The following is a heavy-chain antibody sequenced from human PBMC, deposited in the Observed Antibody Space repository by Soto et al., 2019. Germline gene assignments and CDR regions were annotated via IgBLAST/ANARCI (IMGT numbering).Heavy chain of an antibody. J-gene: IGHJ6*02. CDR1: GFTFSNAW. D-gene: IGHD3-9*01. Sequence: GGSLRLSCAASGFTFSNAWMNWVRQAPGKGLEWVGRIKSKTDGGTTDYAEPVKGRFTISRDDSKNTLYLQMNSLKTEDSFVYYCTTYYDILTGYYNVGYYYYGMDVWGQGTTVTVSS. V-gene: IGHV3-15*07. CDR3: TTYYDILTGYYNVGYYYYGMDV. CDR2: IKSKTDGGTT.